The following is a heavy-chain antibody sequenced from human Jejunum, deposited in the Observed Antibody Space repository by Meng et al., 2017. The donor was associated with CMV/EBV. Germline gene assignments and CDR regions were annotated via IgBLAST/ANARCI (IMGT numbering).Heavy chain of an antibody. J-gene: IGHJ4*02. CDR2: IFSDEET. CDR1: GLTISSNY. Sequence: EGEPVESGGEFTQPAGSHSLSCEASGLTISSNYITWVRQAPGKSLEWVSVIFSDEETRYANSAKGRFTISRDNSKNTVYLQMNDLRVEDTAVYYCARDPFLPKLLWGQGTLVTVSS. CDR3: ARDPFLPKLL. V-gene: IGHV3-53*01. D-gene: IGHD3-3*01.